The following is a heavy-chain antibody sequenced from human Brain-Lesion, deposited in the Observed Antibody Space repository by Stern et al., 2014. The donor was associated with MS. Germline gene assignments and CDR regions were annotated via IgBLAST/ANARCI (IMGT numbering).Heavy chain of an antibody. V-gene: IGHV5-51*01. CDR3: ARHQFPETPLTATDS. J-gene: IGHJ4*02. D-gene: IGHD1-14*01. Sequence: EAQLVESRAEAKKPGESLKISCKASGYSFTYSWIGWVRQMPGKGLEWMGIIYPSDSATRSSPSFQGQVTISADKSSTTAYLQWSSLKASDTAIYYCARHQFPETPLTATDSWGQGTLVTVSS. CDR1: GYSFTYSW. CDR2: IYPSDSAT.